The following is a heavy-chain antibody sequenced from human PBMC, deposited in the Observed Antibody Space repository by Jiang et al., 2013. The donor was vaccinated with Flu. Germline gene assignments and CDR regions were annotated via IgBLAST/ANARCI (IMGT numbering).Heavy chain of an antibody. CDR1: GFTFSNYG. J-gene: IGHJ4*02. V-gene: IGHV3-30*18. CDR2: ISYDGRNK. CDR3: TKDQTAYCGGDCPLASDY. Sequence: QLLESGGGVVQPGRSLRLSCAASGFTFSNYGMHWVRQTPGKGLEWVAIISYDGRNKYYPDSVKGRFTISRDNSENTLYLQMNSLRGEDTAVYYCTKDQTAYCGGDCPLASDYWGQGTLVTVSS. D-gene: IGHD2-21*02.